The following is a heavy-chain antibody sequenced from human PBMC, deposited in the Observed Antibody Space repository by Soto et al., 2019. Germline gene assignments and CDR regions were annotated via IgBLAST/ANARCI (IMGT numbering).Heavy chain of an antibody. V-gene: IGHV1-18*04. D-gene: IGHD1-26*01. CDR1: GYSLSRYG. Sequence: ASVKVSCKASGYSLSRYGVSWVRQAPGQGLEWIGWINPYNGNTLNAQNLQGRVTLTTDTSTSTAYMELRSLRSDDTAIYYCARDPGAATFDYWGQGTLVTVSS. CDR3: ARDPGAATFDY. J-gene: IGHJ4*01. CDR2: INPYNGNT.